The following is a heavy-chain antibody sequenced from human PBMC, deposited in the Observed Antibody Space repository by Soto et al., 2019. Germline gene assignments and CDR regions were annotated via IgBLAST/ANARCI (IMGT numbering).Heavy chain of an antibody. CDR3: ARVRPDVYGGNSGQAFYY. D-gene: IGHD4-17*01. J-gene: IGHJ4*02. CDR1: GFTFSSYE. CDR2: ISSSGSTI. V-gene: IGHV3-48*03. Sequence: EVQLVESGGGLVQPGGSLRLSCAASGFTFSSYEMNWVRQAPGKGLERVSYISSSGSTIYYADSVKARFTISRDNAKNSRYLQMNSLRAEDTAVYYCARVRPDVYGGNSGQAFYYWGQGTLVTVSS.